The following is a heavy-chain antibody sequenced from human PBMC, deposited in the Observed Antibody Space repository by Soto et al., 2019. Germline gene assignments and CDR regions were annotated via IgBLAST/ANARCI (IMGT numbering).Heavy chain of an antibody. Sequence: QVQLVQSGAEVKKPGSSVKVSCKASGGTFSSYTISWVRQAPGQGLEWMGRIISILGIANYAQKFQGRVTITADKSTSTAYMELSSLRSEDTAVYYCARVDYVGPRDYYGMDVWGQGTTVTVSS. CDR2: IISILGIA. D-gene: IGHD4-17*01. CDR3: ARVDYVGPRDYYGMDV. CDR1: GGTFSSYT. V-gene: IGHV1-69*02. J-gene: IGHJ6*02.